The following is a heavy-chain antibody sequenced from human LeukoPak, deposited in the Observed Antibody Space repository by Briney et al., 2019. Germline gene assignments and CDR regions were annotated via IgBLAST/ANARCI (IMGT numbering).Heavy chain of an antibody. CDR3: AKDAGPQKPNWFDP. CDR2: IIGSGGRT. CDR1: GFISSSTD. Sequence: GAPLLLCSASGGFISSSTDICCGLHPQPEKLQEFSAIIGSGGRTYYADSVKGRFTISRDNSKNTLYLQMNSLRAEDTAVYYCAKDAGPQKPNWFDPWGQGTLVTVSS. V-gene: IGHV3-23*01. J-gene: IGHJ5*02. D-gene: IGHD1-14*01.